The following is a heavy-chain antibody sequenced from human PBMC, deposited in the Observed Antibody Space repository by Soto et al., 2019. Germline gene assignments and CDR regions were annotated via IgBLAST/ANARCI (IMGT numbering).Heavy chain of an antibody. CDR2: ISSSSSTI. D-gene: IGHD3-3*01. V-gene: IGHV3-48*01. J-gene: IGHJ6*03. CDR3: ARALYYDFWSGYYNYYYYYMDV. Sequence: EVQLVESGGGLVQPGGSLRLSCAASGFTFSSYSMNWVRQAPGKGLEWVSYISSSSSTIYYADSVKGRFTISRDNAKNSLYPQMNSLRAEDTAVYYCARALYYDFWSGYYNYYYYYMDVWGKGTTVTVSS. CDR1: GFTFSSYS.